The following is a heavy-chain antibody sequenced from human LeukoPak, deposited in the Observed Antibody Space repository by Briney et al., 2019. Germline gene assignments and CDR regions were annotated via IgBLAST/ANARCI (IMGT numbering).Heavy chain of an antibody. V-gene: IGHV3-48*03. CDR3: VRVVGSPKLYFDS. Sequence: PGGSLRLSCAASGFTFSDYHMNWVRQAPGKGLEWVSCITYSGSETNYADSVKGRFTVSRDNAKNSLYLQMSSLRAEDTAVYYCVRVVGSPKLYFDSWGQGILVTVSS. D-gene: IGHD2-21*01. CDR1: GFTFSDYH. CDR2: ITYSGSET. J-gene: IGHJ4*02.